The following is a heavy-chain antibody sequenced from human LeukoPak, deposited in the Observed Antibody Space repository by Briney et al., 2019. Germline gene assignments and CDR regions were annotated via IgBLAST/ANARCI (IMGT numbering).Heavy chain of an antibody. D-gene: IGHD6-19*01. V-gene: IGHV4-59*01. CDR1: GGSISSYY. CDR3: ARGPQVAGPFDY. Sequence: PSETLSLTCTVSGGSISSYYWSWIRQPPGKGLEWIGYIYYSGSTNYNPSLKSRVTISVDTSKNQFSLKLSSVTAADTAVYYCARGPQVAGPFDYWGQGTLVTVSS. CDR2: IYYSGST. J-gene: IGHJ4*02.